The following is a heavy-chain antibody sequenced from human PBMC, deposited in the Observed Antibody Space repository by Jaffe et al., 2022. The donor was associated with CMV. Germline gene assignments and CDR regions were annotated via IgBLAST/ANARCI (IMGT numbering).Heavy chain of an antibody. D-gene: IGHD3-9*01. J-gene: IGHJ6*02. V-gene: IGHV1-2*02. CDR3: ARDVLRDFDWFTNPSHGMDV. Sequence: QVQLVQSGAEVKKPGASVKVSCKASGYTFTAYYIHWVRQAPGQGLEWMGWINANSGGTNYAQKFQGRVTMTRDTSISTVYMELRTQSSDDTAVYYCARDVLRDFDWFTNPSHGMDVWGQGTTVTVSS. CDR2: INANSGGT. CDR1: GYTFTAYY.